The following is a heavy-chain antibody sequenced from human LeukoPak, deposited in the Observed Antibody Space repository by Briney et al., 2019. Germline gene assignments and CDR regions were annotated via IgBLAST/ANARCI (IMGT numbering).Heavy chain of an antibody. V-gene: IGHV4-61*02. D-gene: IGHD1-26*01. CDR2: IYTSGST. CDR1: GGSISSGSYY. Sequence: SQTLSLTCTVSGGSISSGSYYWSWIRQPAGKGLEWIGRIYTSGSTNYNPSLKSRVTMSVYTSKNQFSLKLSSVTAADTAVYYCASLSGSPERIYWGQGTLVTVSS. CDR3: ASLSGSPERIY. J-gene: IGHJ4*02.